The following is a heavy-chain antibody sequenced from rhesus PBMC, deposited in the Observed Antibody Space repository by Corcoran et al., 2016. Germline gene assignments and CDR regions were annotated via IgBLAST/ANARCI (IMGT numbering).Heavy chain of an antibody. CDR1: GYTFTELS. V-gene: IGHV1-156*01. CDR2: VDPVDGEI. CDR3: ASPGGTVTDVEYFEF. D-gene: IGHD4-23*01. Sequence: EVQLVQSGAEVTKPGASVKVSCKVSGYTFTELSMHWVRQAPGKGLEWRGGVDPVDGEIIHAEKFQGRGTMTEDTSTDTAYMELSSLRSEDTAVYYCASPGGTVTDVEYFEFWGQGALDTVSS. J-gene: IGHJ1*01.